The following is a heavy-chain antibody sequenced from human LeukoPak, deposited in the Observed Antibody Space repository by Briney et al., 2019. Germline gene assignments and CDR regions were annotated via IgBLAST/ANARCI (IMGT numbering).Heavy chain of an antibody. Sequence: GGSLRLSCAASGFTFSDYYMNWIRQAPGKGLEWVSSVSSNGSATYYADSVKGRFTISRDNSKNTLYLQMNSLRAEDTAVYYCARVLINYYDSSSYYYDYYYGMDVWGQGTTVTVS. CDR3: ARVLINYYDSSSYYYDYYYGMDV. CDR1: GFTFSDYY. J-gene: IGHJ6*02. CDR2: VSSNGSAT. V-gene: IGHV3-11*01. D-gene: IGHD3-22*01.